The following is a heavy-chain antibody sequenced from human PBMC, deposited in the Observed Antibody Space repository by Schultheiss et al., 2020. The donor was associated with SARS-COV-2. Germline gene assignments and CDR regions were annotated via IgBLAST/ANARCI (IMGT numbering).Heavy chain of an antibody. D-gene: IGHD3-16*01. CDR2: MSADDSAI. CDR1: GLTFSRNE. V-gene: IGHV3-48*03. J-gene: IGHJ4*02. Sequence: GGSLRLSCAASGLTFSRNEVNWVRQAPGKGLEWVAYMSADDSAIYYSDSVKGRFTISRDNSKNTAYLQMISLRAEDTALYYCARAWGAGAHAVLDYWGQGILVTVSS. CDR3: ARAWGAGAHAVLDY.